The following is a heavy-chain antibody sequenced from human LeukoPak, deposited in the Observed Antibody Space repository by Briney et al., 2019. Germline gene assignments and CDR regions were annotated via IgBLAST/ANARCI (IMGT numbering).Heavy chain of an antibody. J-gene: IGHJ4*02. Sequence: PSETLSLTCTVSGGSISSYYWSWIRQPPGKGLEWIGYIYYSGSTNYNPSLKSRVTISVDTSKNQFSLKLSSVTAADTAVYYCARGRKVRGVIITDWGQGTLVTVSS. V-gene: IGHV4-59*12. D-gene: IGHD3-10*01. CDR2: IYYSGST. CDR1: GGSISSYY. CDR3: ARGRKVRGVIITD.